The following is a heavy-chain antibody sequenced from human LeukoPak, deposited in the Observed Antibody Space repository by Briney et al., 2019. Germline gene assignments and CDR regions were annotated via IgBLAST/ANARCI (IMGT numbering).Heavy chain of an antibody. J-gene: IGHJ3*02. CDR3: ARRMGIDAFDI. Sequence: SETLSLTCAVYGGSFSGYYWSWIRQPPGKGLEWIGEINHSGSTNYNPSLKSRVTISVDTSKNQFSLKLSSVTAADTAVYYCARRMGIDAFDIWGQGTMVTVSS. CDR2: INHSGST. V-gene: IGHV4-34*01. CDR1: GGSFSGYY. D-gene: IGHD7-27*01.